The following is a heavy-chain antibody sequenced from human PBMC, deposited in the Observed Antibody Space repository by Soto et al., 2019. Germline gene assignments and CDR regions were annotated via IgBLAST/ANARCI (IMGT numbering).Heavy chain of an antibody. CDR2: IMPIFRTA. Sequence: QVQVVQSGAAVKKPGSSVKVSCKTSGGTFSTAAISWVRQAPGQGLEWMGGIMPIFRTADYAQKFQGRVTITADESASTAYLERSSVRSEDTAVYYCARDKDRAQLGGNYYCIMDVWGQGTTVTVTS. D-gene: IGHD3-3*02. J-gene: IGHJ6*02. CDR3: ARDKDRAQLGGNYYCIMDV. CDR1: GGTFSTAA. V-gene: IGHV1-69*12.